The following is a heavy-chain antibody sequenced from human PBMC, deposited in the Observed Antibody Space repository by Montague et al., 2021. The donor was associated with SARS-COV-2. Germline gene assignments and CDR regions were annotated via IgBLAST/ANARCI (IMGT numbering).Heavy chain of an antibody. V-gene: IGHV3-33*01. D-gene: IGHD3-16*02. CDR3: SGSYPYYGMDV. CDR1: GFTFSSYG. J-gene: IGHJ6*02. CDR2: IWYDGSNK. Sequence: SLRLSCAASGFTFSSYGMHWVRQAPGKVLEWVAVIWYDGSNKYYADSVKGRFTISRDNSKNTLYLQMSSLRAEDTAVYYCSGSYPYYGMDVWGQGTTVTVSS.